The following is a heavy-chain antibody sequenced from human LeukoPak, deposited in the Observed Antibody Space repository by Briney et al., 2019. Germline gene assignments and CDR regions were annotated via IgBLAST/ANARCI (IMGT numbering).Heavy chain of an antibody. J-gene: IGHJ6*03. CDR3: ARDLPDSSGYYYYMDV. D-gene: IGHD3-22*01. CDR1: GFTFSSYA. CDR2: ISSNGGST. V-gene: IGHV3-64*01. Sequence: PGGSLRLSCAASGFTFSSYAMHWVRQAPGKGLEYVSAISSNGGSTYYANSVKGRFTISRDNSKNTLYLQIGSLRAEDMAVYYCARDLPDSSGYYYYMDVWGKGTTVTISS.